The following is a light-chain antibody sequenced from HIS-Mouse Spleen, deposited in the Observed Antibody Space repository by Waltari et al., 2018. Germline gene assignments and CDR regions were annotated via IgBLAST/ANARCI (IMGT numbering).Light chain of an antibody. CDR3: AAWDDSLSGPV. CDR1: SPHIGSNY. Sequence: QSVLTQPPSASGTPGQRVTLSCSGSSPHIGSNYVYWYQQRPGTAPKLLIYRNNQRPSGVPDRFSGSKSGTSASLAISGLRSEDEADYYCAAWDDSLSGPVFGGGTKLTVL. V-gene: IGLV1-47*01. CDR2: RNN. J-gene: IGLJ3*02.